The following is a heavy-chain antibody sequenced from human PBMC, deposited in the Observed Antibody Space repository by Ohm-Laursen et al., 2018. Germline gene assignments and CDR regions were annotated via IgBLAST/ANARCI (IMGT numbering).Heavy chain of an antibody. D-gene: IGHD3-16*01. CDR3: ARDVLRFGRALHYYGMDV. CDR2: ISGSSSTI. V-gene: IGHV3-48*01. CDR1: GFTFSSFS. Sequence: SLRLSCAASGFTFSSFSMNWVRQAPGKGLEWVSYISGSSSTIHYADSAKGRFTISRDNAKNSLYLHMNSLRAEDTAVYYCARDVLRFGRALHYYGMDVWGQGTTVTVS. J-gene: IGHJ6*02.